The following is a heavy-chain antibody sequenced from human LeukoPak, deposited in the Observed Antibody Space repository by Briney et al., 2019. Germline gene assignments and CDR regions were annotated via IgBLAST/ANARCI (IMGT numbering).Heavy chain of an antibody. CDR3: ARLYYYDSSGYPVDAFDI. CDR2: IYTSGST. CDR1: GGSVSSGNHY. Sequence: PSETLSLTCTVSGGSVSSGNHYWSWIRQPAGKGLEWIGRIYTSGSTNYNPSLKSRVTISVDTSKNQFSLKLSSVTAADTAVYYCARLYYYDSSGYPVDAFDIWGQGTMVTVSS. V-gene: IGHV4-61*10. D-gene: IGHD3-22*01. J-gene: IGHJ3*02.